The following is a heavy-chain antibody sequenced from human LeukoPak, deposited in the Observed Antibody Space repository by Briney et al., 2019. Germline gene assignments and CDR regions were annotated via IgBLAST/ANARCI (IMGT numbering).Heavy chain of an antibody. D-gene: IGHD6-13*01. CDR2: ITDSDSGT. CDR1: GFTFRSYA. Sequence: GGSLRLSCAASGFTFRSYAMSWVRQAPGKGLEWVSGITDSDSGTYYADSVKGRFTISRDNSKNTLYLQMNGLRAEDTAVYYCAKAYGYSSSWTSNYYFYGLDVWGQGTTVTVSS. V-gene: IGHV3-23*01. J-gene: IGHJ6*02. CDR3: AKAYGYSSSWTSNYYFYGLDV.